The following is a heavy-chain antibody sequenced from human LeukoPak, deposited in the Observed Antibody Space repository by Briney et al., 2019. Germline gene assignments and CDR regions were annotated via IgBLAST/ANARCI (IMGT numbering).Heavy chain of an antibody. D-gene: IGHD5-18*01. CDR1: GFTFSANY. V-gene: IGHV3-53*01. CDR2: IYGGGST. CDR3: ARIQLWSWRAFDI. J-gene: IGHJ3*02. Sequence: GGSLRLPCAASGFTFSANYMSWVRQAPGKGLEWVSIIYGGGSTYYADSVKGRFTISRDNSKNTLYLQMNSLRAEDTAVYYCARIQLWSWRAFDIWGLGTMVTVSS.